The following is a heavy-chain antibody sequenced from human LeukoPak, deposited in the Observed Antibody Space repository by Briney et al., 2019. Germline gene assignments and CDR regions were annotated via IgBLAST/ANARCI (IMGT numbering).Heavy chain of an antibody. J-gene: IGHJ3*02. V-gene: IGHV4-34*01. CDR2: INHSGST. Sequence: SETLSLTCAVYGGSFSGYYWSWIRQPPGKGLEWIGEINHSGSTNYNPSLKSRVTISVDTSKNQFSLKLSSVTAAATAVYYCARGPPLIAPHMWLRKGDAFDIWGQGTMVTVSS. CDR1: GGSFSGYY. D-gene: IGHD5-12*01. CDR3: ARGPPLIAPHMWLRKGDAFDI.